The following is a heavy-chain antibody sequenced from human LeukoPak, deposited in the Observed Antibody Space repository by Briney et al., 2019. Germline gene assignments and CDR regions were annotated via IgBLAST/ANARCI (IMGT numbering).Heavy chain of an antibody. CDR2: IYHSGST. J-gene: IGHJ5*02. Sequence: PSETLSLTCAVSGGSISSSNWWSWVRQPPGKGLEGIGEIYHSGSTNYNPSLKSRVTISVDTSKDQFSLKLSSVTAADTAVYYCARSFWSGPRTNWFDPWGQGTLVTVSS. D-gene: IGHD3-3*01. CDR3: ARSFWSGPRTNWFDP. CDR1: GGSISSSNW. V-gene: IGHV4-4*02.